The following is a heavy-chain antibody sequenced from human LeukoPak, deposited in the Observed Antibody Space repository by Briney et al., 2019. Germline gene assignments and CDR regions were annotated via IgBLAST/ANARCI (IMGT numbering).Heavy chain of an antibody. J-gene: IGHJ4*02. CDR2: INPGGGST. CDR3: ARARTGDSDY. V-gene: IGHV1-46*01. Sequence: GSSVKVSCKASGGTFSSYAISWVRQAPGQGLEWMGLINPGGGSTTYSQKLQGRVTMTRDTSTNTVYMELNSLRSEDTALYYCARARTGDSDYWGQGTLVTVSS. D-gene: IGHD7-27*01. CDR1: GGTFSSYA.